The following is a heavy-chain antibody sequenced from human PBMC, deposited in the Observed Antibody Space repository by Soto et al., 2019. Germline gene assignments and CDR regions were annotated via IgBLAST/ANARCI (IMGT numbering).Heavy chain of an antibody. CDR3: AREAGGYDRGRGYYFDY. CDR2: ISYDGSNK. D-gene: IGHD5-12*01. J-gene: IGHJ4*02. CDR1: GFTFSSYA. Sequence: QVQLVESGGGVVQPGRSLRLSCAASGFTFSSYAMHWVRQAPGKGLEWVAVISYDGSNKYYADSVKGRFTISRDNSKNTXYLQMNSLRAEDTAVYYCAREAGGYDRGRGYYFDYWGQGTLVTVSS. V-gene: IGHV3-30-3*01.